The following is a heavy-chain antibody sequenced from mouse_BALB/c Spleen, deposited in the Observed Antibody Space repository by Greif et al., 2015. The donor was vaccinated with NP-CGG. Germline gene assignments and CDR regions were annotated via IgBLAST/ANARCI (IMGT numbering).Heavy chain of an antibody. CDR1: GYTLTSYW. D-gene: IGHD2-14*01. Sequence: VQLQESGAELAKPGASVKMSCKASGYTLTSYWMHWVKQRPGQGLEWIGYINPSSGYTEYNQKFKDKATLTADKSSSTAYMQLSSLTSEDSAVYYCARGYDWFAYWGQGTLVTVSA. V-gene: IGHV1-7*01. CDR2: INPSSGYT. CDR3: ARGYDWFAY. J-gene: IGHJ3*01.